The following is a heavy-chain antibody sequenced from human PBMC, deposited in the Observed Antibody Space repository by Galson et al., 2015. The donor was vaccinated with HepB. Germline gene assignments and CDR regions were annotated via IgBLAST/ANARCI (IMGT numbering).Heavy chain of an antibody. D-gene: IGHD5-18*01. J-gene: IGHJ4*02. Sequence: SVKVSCKASGGTFSSYGISWVRQAPGQGLEWMGGIIPITDTVNYAQKFQGRVTITADKSTSTAYMELSSLRSEDTAMDYCARCQTAMDLRRPWNFWGQGTLVTVSS. V-gene: IGHV1-69*06. CDR3: ARCQTAMDLRRPWNF. CDR1: GGTFSSYG. CDR2: IIPITDTV.